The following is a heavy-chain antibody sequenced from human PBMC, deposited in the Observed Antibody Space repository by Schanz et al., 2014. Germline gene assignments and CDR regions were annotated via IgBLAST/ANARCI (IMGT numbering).Heavy chain of an antibody. D-gene: IGHD5-12*01. Sequence: EVQLLESGGGLVEPGGSLRLSCAASGFTFSSYAMSWVRQAPGKGLEWVSAMNESHSTIYYADSVRGRFTISRDNAENTLFLQMNSLRAEDTAVYYCARKVVATIGGYYDNWGQGTLVTVSS. CDR2: MNESHSTI. CDR1: GFTFSSYA. CDR3: ARKVVATIGGYYDN. V-gene: IGHV3-23*01. J-gene: IGHJ4*02.